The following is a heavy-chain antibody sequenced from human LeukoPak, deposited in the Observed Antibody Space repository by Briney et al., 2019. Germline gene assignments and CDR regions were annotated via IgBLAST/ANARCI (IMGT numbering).Heavy chain of an antibody. J-gene: IGHJ4*02. CDR1: GFTLSNYW. D-gene: IGHD6-19*01. CDR3: ARQLSGWYGADPY. CDR2: IKEDGSRN. V-gene: IGHV3-7*05. Sequence: GGSLRLSCTASGFTLSNYWMSWVRQAPGKGLEWVANIKEDGSRNHYVDSVKGRFTISRDNAKGSLYLQMNSLRAEDTAVYYCARQLSGWYGADPYWGQGTLVTVSS.